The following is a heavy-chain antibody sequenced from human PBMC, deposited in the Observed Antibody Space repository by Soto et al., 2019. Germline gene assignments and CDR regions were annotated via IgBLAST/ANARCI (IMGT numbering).Heavy chain of an antibody. CDR2: ISSSSSYT. V-gene: IGHV3-11*06. D-gene: IGHD6-13*01. J-gene: IGHJ4*02. CDR3: ARERGSRSSPGSLTDY. CDR1: GFTFSDYY. Sequence: QVQLVESGGGLVKPGGSLRLSCAASGFTFSDYYMSWIRQAPGKGLEWVSYISSSSSYTNYADSVKGRFTISRDNAKNSLYQQMNSLRAEDTAVYYCARERGSRSSPGSLTDYWGQGTLVTVSS.